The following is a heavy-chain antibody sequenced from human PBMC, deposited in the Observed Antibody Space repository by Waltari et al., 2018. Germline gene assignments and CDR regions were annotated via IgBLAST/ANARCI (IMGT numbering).Heavy chain of an antibody. CDR1: GFTFSSYA. D-gene: IGHD3-10*01. Sequence: EVQLVVSGGDLVQPGGSLRPSCSASGFTFSSYAMHWVRQAPGKGLEYVSGIRSDGDITWYADSVKGRFTVSRDNSKNTLYLQMSSLRPEDTAVYYCVRGSGGYYGSGSYSFDYWGQGTLVTVSS. CDR2: IRSDGDIT. CDR3: VRGSGGYYGSGSYSFDY. V-gene: IGHV3-64D*08. J-gene: IGHJ4*02.